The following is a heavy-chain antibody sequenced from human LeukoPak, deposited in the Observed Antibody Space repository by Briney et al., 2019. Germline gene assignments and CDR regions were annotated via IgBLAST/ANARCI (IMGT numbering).Heavy chain of an antibody. CDR2: IYYSGST. D-gene: IGHD5-12*01. CDR3: ARGGGGYSWYFDL. V-gene: IGHV4-31*03. CDR1: GGSISSGGYY. Sequence: TSETLSLTCTVSGGSISSGGYYWSWIRQHPGKGLEWIGYIYYSGSTYYTPSLKNRVTISVATSKNQFSLRLSSVTAVDTAVYYCARGGGGYSWYFDLWGRGTPVTVSS. J-gene: IGHJ2*01.